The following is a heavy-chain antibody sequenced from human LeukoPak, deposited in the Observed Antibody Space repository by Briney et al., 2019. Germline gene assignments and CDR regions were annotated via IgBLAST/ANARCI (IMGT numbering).Heavy chain of an antibody. J-gene: IGHJ4*02. CDR3: AMGSGGRIAAAPRFDY. CDR2: ISAYNGNT. V-gene: IGHV1-18*04. CDR1: GYTFTSYY. D-gene: IGHD6-13*01. Sequence: GASVKVSCKASGYTFTSYYMHWVRQAPGQGLEWMGWISAYNGNTNYAQKLQGRVTMTTDTSASTAYMELRSLRSDDTAVYYCAMGSGGRIAAAPRFDYWGQGTLVTVSS.